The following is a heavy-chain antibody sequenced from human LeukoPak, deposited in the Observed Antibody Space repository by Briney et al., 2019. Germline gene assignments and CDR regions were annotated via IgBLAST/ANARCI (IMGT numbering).Heavy chain of an antibody. CDR2: ISYDGSNK. V-gene: IGHV3-30*19. CDR3: ARAYYYGSGPTGFYYYGMDV. D-gene: IGHD3-10*01. Sequence: GGSLRLSCAASGFTFSSYGMHWVRQAPGKGLEWVAVISYDGSNKYYADSVKGRFTISRDNSKNTLYLQMNSLRAEDTAVYYCARAYYYGSGPTGFYYYGMDVWGQGTTVTVSS. CDR1: GFTFSSYG. J-gene: IGHJ6*02.